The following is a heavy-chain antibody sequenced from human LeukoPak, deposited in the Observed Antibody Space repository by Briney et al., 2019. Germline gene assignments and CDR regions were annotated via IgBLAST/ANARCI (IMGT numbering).Heavy chain of an antibody. Sequence: PGGSLRLSCAASGFTFSSYAMSWVRQAPGKGLEWVSAISGSGGSTYYADSVKGRFTISRDNSKNTLYLLMNNLRAEDTAVYYCAKGIIGYCSSSSCYTGTFDIWGQGTMVTVSS. CDR1: GFTFSSYA. J-gene: IGHJ3*02. CDR3: AKGIIGYCSSSSCYTGTFDI. D-gene: IGHD2-2*02. V-gene: IGHV3-23*01. CDR2: ISGSGGST.